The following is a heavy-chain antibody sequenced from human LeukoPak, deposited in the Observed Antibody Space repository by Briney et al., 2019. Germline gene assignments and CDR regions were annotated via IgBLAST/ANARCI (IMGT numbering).Heavy chain of an antibody. CDR1: GGSISSYC. V-gene: IGHV4-59*01. D-gene: IGHD6-19*01. Sequence: SETLSLTCTVSGGSISSYCWSWIRQPPGKGLEWIGYIYYSGSTNYNPSLKSRVTISVDTSKNQFSLKLSSVTAADTAVYYCASLGLGFDPWGQGTLVTVSS. CDR2: IYYSGST. J-gene: IGHJ5*02. CDR3: ASLGLGFDP.